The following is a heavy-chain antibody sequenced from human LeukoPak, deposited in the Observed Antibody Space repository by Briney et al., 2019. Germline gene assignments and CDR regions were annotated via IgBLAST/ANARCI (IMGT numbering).Heavy chain of an antibody. Sequence: GGSLRLSCNASGFTGFSFNTYTMNWVRQAPGKGLEWVSSVSSTSYVRYGKSVRGRFTISRDNAKNSLYLEMNSLRAEDTAIYYCARGPGYMDVWGLGTAVTVSS. CDR2: VSSTSYV. V-gene: IGHV3-21*01. J-gene: IGHJ6*03. CDR1: GFTGFSFNTYT. CDR3: ARGPGYMDV.